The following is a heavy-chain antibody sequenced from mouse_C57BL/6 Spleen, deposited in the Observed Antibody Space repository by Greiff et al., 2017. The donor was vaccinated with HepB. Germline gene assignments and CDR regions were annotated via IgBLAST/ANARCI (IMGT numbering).Heavy chain of an antibody. D-gene: IGHD2-2*01. J-gene: IGHJ4*01. CDR3: TRRGSGYDGDAMDY. CDR1: GYTFTDYE. Sequence: QVQLKESGAELVRPGASVTLSCKASGYTFTDYEMHWVKQTPVHGLEWIGAIDPETGGHAYKQKFKGKAILTADKSSSTAYMELRSLTSEDSAVYYCTRRGSGYDGDAMDYWGQGTSVTVSS. V-gene: IGHV1-15*01. CDR2: IDPETGGH.